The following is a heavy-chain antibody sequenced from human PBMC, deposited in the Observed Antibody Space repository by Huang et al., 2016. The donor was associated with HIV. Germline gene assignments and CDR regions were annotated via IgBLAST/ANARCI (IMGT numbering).Heavy chain of an antibody. CDR3: AREFVIFGAPLWPAY. D-gene: IGHD2-21*01. Sequence: QVQLVQSGAEVKKPGASVKVSCKASGYSFTTYALHWVRQAPGHRLEWMGGINPCNGNTNYSQKFQGRVTITRDTSASTVYMEVSSLTFEDTAVYYCAREFVIFGAPLWPAYWGQGTLISVSS. V-gene: IGHV1-3*01. CDR2: INPCNGNT. J-gene: IGHJ4*02. CDR1: GYSFTTYA.